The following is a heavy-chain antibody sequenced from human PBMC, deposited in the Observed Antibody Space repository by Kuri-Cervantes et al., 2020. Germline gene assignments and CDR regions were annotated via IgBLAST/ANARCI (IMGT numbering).Heavy chain of an antibody. CDR1: GYTFSRNW. J-gene: IGHJ4*02. CDR3: AREGLWMARGSYYTSGY. V-gene: IGHV3-74*03. D-gene: IGHD3-10*01. CDR2: MNNDDSSK. Sequence: GESLKISCAGSGYTFSRNWMHWVRQAPGRGLVWVSRMNNDDSSKTYADSVRGRFTISRDNAKNTLYLQMNSLRAEDTAVYYCAREGLWMARGSYYTSGYWGQGTPVTVSS.